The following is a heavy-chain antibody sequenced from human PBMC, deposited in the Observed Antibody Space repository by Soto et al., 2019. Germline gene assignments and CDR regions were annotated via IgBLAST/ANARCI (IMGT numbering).Heavy chain of an antibody. Sequence: QLQLQESGPGLLQPSETLSLTCSVSGGSVRSGSYYWTWIRQPPGKGLEWIGYVYQSGTTNYNASLKGRVTISIDTSKNQFFLKLNSVTAADTAVYYCARDSSGRHDYWGQGTLVTVSS. CDR3: ARDSSGRHDY. V-gene: IGHV4-61*01. CDR2: VYQSGTT. CDR1: GGSVRSGSYY. J-gene: IGHJ4*02. D-gene: IGHD3-22*01.